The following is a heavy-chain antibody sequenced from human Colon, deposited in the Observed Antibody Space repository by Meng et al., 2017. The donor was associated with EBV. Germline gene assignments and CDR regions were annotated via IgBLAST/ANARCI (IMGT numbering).Heavy chain of an antibody. CDR1: GGSISSGGYY. Sequence: QGKLQEAGPGLVKPSQPLSLTCTVSGGSISSGGYYWSWIRQHPGKGLEWIGYIYYSGSTYYNPSLKSRVTISIDTSKNQFSLKLSSVTAADTAVYYCARGPSRWLQFSFDYWGQGTLVTVFS. CDR3: ARGPSRWLQFSFDY. J-gene: IGHJ4*02. CDR2: IYYSGST. V-gene: IGHV4-31*03. D-gene: IGHD5-24*01.